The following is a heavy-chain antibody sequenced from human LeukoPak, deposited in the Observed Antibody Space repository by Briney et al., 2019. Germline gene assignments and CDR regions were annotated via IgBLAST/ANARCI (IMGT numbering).Heavy chain of an antibody. CDR1: GFTFSSYA. J-gene: IGHJ3*02. CDR3: ARGFSSGWYGMAFDI. V-gene: IGHV3-30-3*01. Sequence: GRSLRLSCAASGFTFSSYAMHWVRQAPGKGLEWVAVISYDGSNKYYADSVKGRFTISRDNSKNTLYLQMNSLRAEDTAVYYCARGFSSGWYGMAFDIWGQGTMVTVSS. D-gene: IGHD6-19*01. CDR2: ISYDGSNK.